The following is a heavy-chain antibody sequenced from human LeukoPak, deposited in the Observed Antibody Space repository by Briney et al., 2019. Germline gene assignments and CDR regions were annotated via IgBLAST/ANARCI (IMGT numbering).Heavy chain of an antibody. V-gene: IGHV3-7*01. CDR3: ARDLYYDFWSGYL. CDR2: IKQDGSEK. D-gene: IGHD3-3*01. CDR1: GFTFSSYW. Sequence: GGSLRLSCGASGFTFSSYWMSWVRQAPGKGLEWVANIKQDGSEKYYVDSVKGRFTISRDNAKNSLYLQMNRLRDGDTAVYYCARDLYYDFWSGYLWGQGTLVTVSS. J-gene: IGHJ4*02.